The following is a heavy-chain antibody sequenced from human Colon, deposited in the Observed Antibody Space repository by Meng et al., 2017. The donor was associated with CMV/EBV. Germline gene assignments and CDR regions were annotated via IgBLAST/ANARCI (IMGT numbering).Heavy chain of an antibody. CDR2: VSYAGTA. D-gene: IGHD3-10*01. Sequence: SETLSLTCSVSGDSSGSYYWSWIRQSPGKGLEWIGYVSYAGTATYNPSLSSRLTIARDTPESQFSLKLTSVTAADSAVYYCASAQNVIPELFDSWGQGTLVTVSS. V-gene: IGHV4-59*01. J-gene: IGHJ4*02. CDR1: GDSSGSYY. CDR3: ASAQNVIPELFDS.